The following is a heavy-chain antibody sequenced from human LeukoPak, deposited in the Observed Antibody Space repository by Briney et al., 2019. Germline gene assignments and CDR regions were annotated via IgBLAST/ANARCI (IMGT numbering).Heavy chain of an antibody. J-gene: IGHJ6*02. CDR1: GSTFSRYG. CDR3: ASDRYGVRDYGSGSYIERIYYYGMDV. CDR2: IIPMLGTA. V-gene: IGHV1-69*01. Sequence: SVKVSCKASGSTFSRYGISWVRQAPGQGLEWMEGIIPMLGTANYAQKLQGRVTIIADESTSTAYMELSSLRSEDTAVYYCASDRYGVRDYGSGSYIERIYYYGMDVWGQGTTVTVSS. D-gene: IGHD3-10*01.